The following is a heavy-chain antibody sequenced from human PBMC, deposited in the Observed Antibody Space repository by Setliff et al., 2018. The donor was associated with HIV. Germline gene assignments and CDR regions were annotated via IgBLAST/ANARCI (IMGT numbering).Heavy chain of an antibody. Sequence: SETLSLTCTVSGGSISSSSYYWGWIRQPPGKGLEWIGSIYYSGTTYYNPSLKSRVTISVDTSKNQFSLKLSSVTAADTAVYYCNIYYYYYMDVWGKGTTVTVSS. CDR1: GGSISSSSYY. CDR3: NIYYYYYMDV. J-gene: IGHJ6*03. CDR2: IYYSGTT. V-gene: IGHV4-39*07.